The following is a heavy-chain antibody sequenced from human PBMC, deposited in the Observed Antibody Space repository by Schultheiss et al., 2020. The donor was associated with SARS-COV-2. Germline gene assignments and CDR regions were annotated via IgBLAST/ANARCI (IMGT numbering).Heavy chain of an antibody. CDR2: INPNSGGT. D-gene: IGHD5-18*01. CDR1: GYTFTGYY. V-gene: IGHV1-2*02. Sequence: ASVKVSCKASGYTFTGYYMHWVRQAPGQGLEWMGWINPNSGGTNYAQKFQGRVTMTRDTSISTAYMELSSLRSEDTAVYYCARDPGYSYGPTFDYWGQGTLVTVSS. CDR3: ARDPGYSYGPTFDY. J-gene: IGHJ4*02.